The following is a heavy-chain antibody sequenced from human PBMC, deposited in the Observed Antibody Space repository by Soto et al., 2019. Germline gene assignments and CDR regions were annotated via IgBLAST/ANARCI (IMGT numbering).Heavy chain of an antibody. CDR1: GYSFANQA. Sequence: QVPLVQSGTEVKKPGASVKVSCKTSGYSFANQAINWVRQAPGQGLEWVGWISGRSGNSNSAETVRGRVTMTTDTSTGTAYLELRALTTDDTAVYYCARGYDSSAYFYPLGDGMDVWGQGTTVTVSS. D-gene: IGHD3-22*01. CDR2: ISGRSGNS. J-gene: IGHJ6*02. CDR3: ARGYDSSAYFYPLGDGMDV. V-gene: IGHV1-18*01.